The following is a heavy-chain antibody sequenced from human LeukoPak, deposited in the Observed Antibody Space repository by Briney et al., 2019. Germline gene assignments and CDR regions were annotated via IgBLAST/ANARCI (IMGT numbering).Heavy chain of an antibody. CDR2: INSNGYTI. CDR1: GFNSADYS. J-gene: IGHJ4*02. Sequence: GGSLRPSCAASGFNSADYSMTWIRQAPGKGLEWIAYINSNGYTIYYTDSVKGRFTISRDNDNNSLYLQMNGLRADDTAIYYCARDRRTPHSAYDWGHLDYWGQGILVTVSS. V-gene: IGHV3-11*01. CDR3: ARDRRTPHSAYDWGHLDY. D-gene: IGHD5-12*01.